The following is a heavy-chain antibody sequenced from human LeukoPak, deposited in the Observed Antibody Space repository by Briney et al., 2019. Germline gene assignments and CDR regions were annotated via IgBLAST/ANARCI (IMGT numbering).Heavy chain of an antibody. V-gene: IGHV4-59*08. Sequence: SETLSLTCTGSGGSISSYYWSWIRQPPGKGLEWIGYIYYSGSTNYNPSLKSRVTISVDTSKNQFSLKLSSVTAADTAVYYCARRRFDTELDYWGQGTLVTVSS. CDR2: IYYSGST. CDR1: GGSISSYY. CDR3: ARRRFDTELDY. J-gene: IGHJ4*02. D-gene: IGHD5-18*01.